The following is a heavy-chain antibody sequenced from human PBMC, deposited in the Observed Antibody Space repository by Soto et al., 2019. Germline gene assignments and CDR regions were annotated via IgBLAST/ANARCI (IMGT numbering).Heavy chain of an antibody. D-gene: IGHD3-22*01. CDR3: VKDSDTSGYLTHIDY. V-gene: IGHV3-9*01. Sequence: GGSLRLSCVASGFTFDDYAIHWVRQTPGKGLEWVSGLTWNGEVLGYADSVKGRFTISRDNAKNSLYLEMNSLRPEDTALYYCVKDSDTSGYLTHIDYWGQGTLVTVSS. CDR2: LTWNGEVL. J-gene: IGHJ4*02. CDR1: GFTFDDYA.